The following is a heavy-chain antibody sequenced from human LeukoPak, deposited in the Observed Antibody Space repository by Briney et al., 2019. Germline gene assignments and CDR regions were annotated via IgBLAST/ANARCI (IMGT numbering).Heavy chain of an antibody. CDR2: ISGSGGST. V-gene: IGHV3-23*01. J-gene: IGHJ3*02. CDR3: AKDLRITMIVVVIHDAFDI. D-gene: IGHD3-22*01. CDR1: GFTFSSYA. Sequence: GGSLRLSCAASGFTFSSYAMSWVRQAPGKGLEWVSAISGSGGSTYYADSVKGRFTISRDNSKNTLYLQMNSLRAEDTAVYYCAKDLRITMIVVVIHDAFDIWGQGTMVTVSS.